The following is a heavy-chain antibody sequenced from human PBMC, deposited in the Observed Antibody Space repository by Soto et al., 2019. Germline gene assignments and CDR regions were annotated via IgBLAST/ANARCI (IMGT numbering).Heavy chain of an antibody. CDR2: ISSSSSYI. Sequence: GALRLSCAASGFTFSSYSMNWVRQAPGKGLEWVSSISSSSSYIYYADSVKGRFTISRDNAKNSLYLQMNSLRAEDTAVYYCARDGATSDYYYYYYYGMDVWGQGTTVTVSS. V-gene: IGHV3-21*01. CDR1: GFTFSSYS. J-gene: IGHJ6*02. CDR3: ARDGATSDYYYYYYYGMDV. D-gene: IGHD5-12*01.